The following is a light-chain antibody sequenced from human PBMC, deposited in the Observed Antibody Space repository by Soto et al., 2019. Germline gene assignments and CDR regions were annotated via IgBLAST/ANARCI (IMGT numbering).Light chain of an antibody. Sequence: EIVLTQSPATLSLSPGERATLSCRASQSVSSYLAWYQQKPGQAPRLLIYDASNRATGIPARFSGSGSGTDFTLTLSSLEPEDFAVYYCQQRSNWPPEGTFGQGPKLEIK. CDR3: QQRSNWPPEGT. CDR1: QSVSSY. J-gene: IGKJ2*01. CDR2: DAS. V-gene: IGKV3-11*01.